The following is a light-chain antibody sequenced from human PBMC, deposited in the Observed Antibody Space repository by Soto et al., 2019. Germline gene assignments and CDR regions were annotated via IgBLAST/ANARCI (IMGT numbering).Light chain of an antibody. CDR1: QTIRSNY. CDR3: QQYGSAPWA. Sequence: ETVLTQSPGTLSLSPGERATLSCRASQTIRSNYLAWYRQTPGQAPRLLIYGASNRATGIADRFSGSGSGTDFTLIISRLEPEDVALYYCQQYGSAPWAVGQGTKVEIK. V-gene: IGKV3-20*01. J-gene: IGKJ1*01. CDR2: GAS.